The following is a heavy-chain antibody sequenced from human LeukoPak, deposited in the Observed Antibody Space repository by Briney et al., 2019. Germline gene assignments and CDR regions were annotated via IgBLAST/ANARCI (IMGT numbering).Heavy chain of an antibody. D-gene: IGHD3-22*01. V-gene: IGHV3-23*01. CDR2: ISGSGGST. CDR1: GFSFSSYA. Sequence: GGSLRLSCAASGFSFSSYAMTWVRQAPGKGLECVSAISGSGGSTYYADSVKGRFTISRDNSKNTLYLQMNSLRAEDTAVYYCAKDQDYYDSVDAFDIWGQGTMVTVSS. J-gene: IGHJ3*02. CDR3: AKDQDYYDSVDAFDI.